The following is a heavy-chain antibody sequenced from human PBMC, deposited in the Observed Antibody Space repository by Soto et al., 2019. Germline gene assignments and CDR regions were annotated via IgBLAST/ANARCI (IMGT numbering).Heavy chain of an antibody. CDR1: GGSFSDDVSSSDWY. Sequence: SETLSLTCAVDGGSFSDDVSSSDWYWNWIRQSPGKGLEWIGEIDRSGRTKYNPSLKSRVSISVDTSKNQFSLKLSSLTSADTGVYCCATWGLGVLIQNLFDTGGQGTLVTVSS. V-gene: IGHV4-34*01. CDR2: IDRSGRT. D-gene: IGHD3-10*01. CDR3: ATWGLGVLIQNLFDT. J-gene: IGHJ5*02.